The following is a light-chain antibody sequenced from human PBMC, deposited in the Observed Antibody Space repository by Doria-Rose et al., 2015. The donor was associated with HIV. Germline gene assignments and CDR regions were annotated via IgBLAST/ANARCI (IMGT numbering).Light chain of an antibody. V-gene: IGKV1-13*02. Sequence: IQMTQSPSSLSASVGDRVTITCRASQGISSALAWYQLKPGKTPKLLIYDASTLGSGAPSRFGGSGSGTDFTLTISSLQPEDFATYCCQQFNSYPHTFGPGTIVDVK. J-gene: IGKJ3*01. CDR2: DAS. CDR1: QGISSA. CDR3: QQFNSYPHT.